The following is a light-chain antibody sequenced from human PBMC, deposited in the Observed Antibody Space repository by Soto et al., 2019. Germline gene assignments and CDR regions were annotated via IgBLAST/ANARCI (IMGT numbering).Light chain of an antibody. V-gene: IGLV2-14*01. CDR2: DVS. CDR1: SSDVGAYNY. CDR3: NSYTNSNTYV. J-gene: IGLJ1*01. Sequence: QSVLTQPASVSGSPGQAITISCSGTSSDVGAYNYVSWYQQYPGKAPKLMIYDVSNRPSGVSNRFSGSKSGNTASLTISGLQAEDEADHYCNSYTNSNTYVFGSGTKVTVL.